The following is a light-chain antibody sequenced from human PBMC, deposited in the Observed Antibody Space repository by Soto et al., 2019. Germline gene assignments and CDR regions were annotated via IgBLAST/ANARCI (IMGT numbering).Light chain of an antibody. CDR2: GAP. CDR3: QQYNNRPYT. Sequence: EIVMTQSPATLSVSPGERATLSCRASQRVASNLAWYQQKPGQAPRLLIYGAPARASGIPARFSGSGSGTEFTLTISSLQSEDFAVSFCQQYNNRPYTFGQGAKLEIK. V-gene: IGKV3-15*01. J-gene: IGKJ2*01. CDR1: QRVASN.